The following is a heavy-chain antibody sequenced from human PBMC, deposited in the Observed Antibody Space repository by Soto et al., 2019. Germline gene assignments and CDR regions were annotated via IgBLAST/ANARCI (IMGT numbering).Heavy chain of an antibody. D-gene: IGHD6-13*01. CDR3: AREPNHRIAAAGDDAFDI. CDR1: GFTFSSYG. J-gene: IGHJ3*02. Sequence: PGGSLRLSCAASGFTFSSYGMHWVRQAPGKGLEWVAVMWYDGSNKYYADSVKGRFTISRDNSKNTLYLQMNSLRAEDTAVYYCAREPNHRIAAAGDDAFDIWGQGTMVTVSS. V-gene: IGHV3-33*01. CDR2: MWYDGSNK.